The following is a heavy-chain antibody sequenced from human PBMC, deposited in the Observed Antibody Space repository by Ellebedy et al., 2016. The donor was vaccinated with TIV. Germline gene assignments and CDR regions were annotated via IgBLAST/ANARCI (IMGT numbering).Heavy chain of an antibody. V-gene: IGHV3-23*01. J-gene: IGHJ6*02. D-gene: IGHD5-12*01. CDR1: GFTFSSYA. CDR3: AKRYSGCAAYYCGVDV. Sequence: PGGSLRLSCAASGFTFSSYAMTWVRQAPGKGLEWVSAISGSGGNTYYADSVKGRFTISRDNSKSTLYLQMNSLRAEDTAVYYCAKRYSGCAAYYCGVDVWGQGTTVTVSS. CDR2: ISGSGGNT.